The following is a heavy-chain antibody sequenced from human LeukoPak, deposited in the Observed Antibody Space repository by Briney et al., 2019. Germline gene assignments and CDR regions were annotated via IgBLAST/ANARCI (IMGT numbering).Heavy chain of an antibody. Sequence: SETLSLTCTVSGGSISSYYWSRIRQPPGKGLEWIGYIYYSGSTNYNPSLKSRVTISVDTSKNQFSLKLSSVTAADTAVYYCAREGDYSKSFYDYWGQGTLVTVSS. J-gene: IGHJ4*02. D-gene: IGHD4-11*01. CDR2: IYYSGST. V-gene: IGHV4-59*01. CDR1: GGSISSYY. CDR3: AREGDYSKSFYDY.